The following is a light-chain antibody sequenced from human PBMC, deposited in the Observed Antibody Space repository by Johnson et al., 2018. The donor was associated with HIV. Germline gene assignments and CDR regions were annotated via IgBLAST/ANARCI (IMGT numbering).Light chain of an antibody. CDR2: DNN. J-gene: IGLJ1*01. CDR1: SSNIGNNY. Sequence: QSLLTQPPSVSAAPGQKVTISCSGSSSNIGNNYVSWYQQLPGTAPKVLIYDNNKRPSGIPDRFSGSKSATSATLGITGLQTGDEADYYCGTWDSSLGTYVFGTGTKVTVL. V-gene: IGLV1-51*01. CDR3: GTWDSSLGTYV.